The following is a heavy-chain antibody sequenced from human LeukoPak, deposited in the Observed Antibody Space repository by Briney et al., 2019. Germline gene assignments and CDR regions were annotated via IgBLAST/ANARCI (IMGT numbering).Heavy chain of an antibody. V-gene: IGHV4-4*02. CDR2: IYHSGST. Sequence: NSSETLSLTCAVSGGSISSSNWWSWVRQPPGKGLEWIGEIYHSGSTNYNPSLKSRVTISVDKSKNQFSLKLSSVTAADTAVYYCARGGGYSSSWPFDYWGQGTLVTVS. J-gene: IGHJ4*02. CDR3: ARGGGYSSSWPFDY. D-gene: IGHD6-13*01. CDR1: GGSISSSNW.